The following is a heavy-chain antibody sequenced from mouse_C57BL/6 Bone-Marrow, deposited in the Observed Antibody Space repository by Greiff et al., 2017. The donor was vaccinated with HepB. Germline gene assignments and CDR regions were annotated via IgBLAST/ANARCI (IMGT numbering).Heavy chain of an antibody. J-gene: IGHJ2*01. V-gene: IGHV1-81*01. CDR1: GYTFTSYG. Sequence: VQLQESGAELARPGASVKLSCKASGYTFTSYGISWVKQRTGQGLEWIGEIYPRSGNTYYNEKFKGKATLTADKSSSTAYMELRSLTSEDSAVYFCARWEPSDDWGQGTTLTVSS. D-gene: IGHD4-1*01. CDR3: ARWEPSDD. CDR2: IYPRSGNT.